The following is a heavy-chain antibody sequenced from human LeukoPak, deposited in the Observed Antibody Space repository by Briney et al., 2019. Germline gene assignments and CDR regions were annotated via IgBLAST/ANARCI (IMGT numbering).Heavy chain of an antibody. V-gene: IGHV3-30*04. D-gene: IGHD3-22*01. CDR2: IAYDGSNI. J-gene: IGHJ4*02. CDR1: GFSFSSYA. CDR3: ARGGPYYYDSSGYRH. Sequence: GGSLRLSCAASGFSFSSYAMHWVRQAPGKGLEWVAVIAYDGSNIYYADSVKGRFTISRDSSKNTLYLQMNSLRAEDTAVYYCARGGPYYYDSSGYRHWGQGTLVTVSS.